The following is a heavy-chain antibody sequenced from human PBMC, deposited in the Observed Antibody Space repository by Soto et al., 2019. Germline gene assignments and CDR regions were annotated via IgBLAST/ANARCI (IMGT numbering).Heavy chain of an antibody. Sequence: GASVKVSCKASGGTFSSYAISWVRQAPGQGLEWMGGIIPIFGTANYAQKFQGRVTITADESTSTAYMELSSLRSEDTAVYYCAREGATIFGVVNHPTFDYWGQGTLVTVS. CDR3: AREGATIFGVVNHPTFDY. V-gene: IGHV1-69*13. D-gene: IGHD3-3*01. CDR1: GGTFSSYA. J-gene: IGHJ4*02. CDR2: IIPIFGTA.